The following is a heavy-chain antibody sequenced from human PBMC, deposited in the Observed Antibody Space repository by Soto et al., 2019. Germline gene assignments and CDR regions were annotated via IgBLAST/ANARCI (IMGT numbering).Heavy chain of an antibody. CDR2: IYYSGST. CDR3: ARGLILPYYFDY. V-gene: IGHV4-59*01. CDR1: GGSISSYY. J-gene: IGHJ4*02. Sequence: PSETLSLTCTVSGGSISSYYWSWIRQPPGKGLEWIGYIYYSGSTNYNPSLKSRVTISVDTSKNQFSLKLSSVTAADTAVYYCARGLILPYYFDYWGQGTLVTVSS. D-gene: IGHD2-15*01.